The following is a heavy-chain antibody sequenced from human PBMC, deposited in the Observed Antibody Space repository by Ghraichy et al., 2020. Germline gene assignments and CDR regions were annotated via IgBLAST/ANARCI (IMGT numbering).Heavy chain of an antibody. J-gene: IGHJ2*01. Sequence: SQTLSLTCTVSGGSISNYYWSWIRQPPGKGLEWIGYIYYSGSTNYNPSLRSRVTISVDTSKNQFSLNLISVTAADTAVYYCARLGAYYYDSSDNSGYSSYWYIHLWGRGTLVTVSS. V-gene: IGHV4-59*01. CDR2: IYYSGST. CDR1: GGSISNYY. CDR3: ARLGAYYYDSSDNSGYSSYWYIHL. D-gene: IGHD3-22*01.